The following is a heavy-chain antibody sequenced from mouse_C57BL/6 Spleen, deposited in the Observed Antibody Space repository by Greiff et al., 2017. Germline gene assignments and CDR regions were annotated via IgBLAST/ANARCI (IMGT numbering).Heavy chain of an antibody. CDR2: ISSGSSTI. J-gene: IGHJ1*03. V-gene: IGHV5-17*01. D-gene: IGHD1-1*01. CDR3: AKNYYGSSYWYFDV. CDR1: GFTFSDYG. Sequence: EVQLVESGGALVKPGGSLKLSCAASGFTFSDYGMHWVRQAPEKGLEWVAYISSGSSTIYYADTVKGRFTISRDNAKNTLFLQMTSLRSEDTAMYYCAKNYYGSSYWYFDVWGTGTTVTVSS.